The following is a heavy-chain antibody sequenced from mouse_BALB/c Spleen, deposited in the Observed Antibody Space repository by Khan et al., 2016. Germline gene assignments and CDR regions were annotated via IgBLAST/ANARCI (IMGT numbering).Heavy chain of an antibody. Sequence: EVELVESGGGLVQPGGSLKLSCATSGFTFSDYYMYWVRQTPEKRLEWVAHISDVGGSTYYPDTVKGRFTISSDNAKNTLYLKMSRLKSEDTAMYHCAGHGNYSMAYWGQGTSVTVAS. CDR3: AGHGNYSMAY. CDR2: ISDVGGST. D-gene: IGHD1-1*02. J-gene: IGHJ4*01. CDR1: GFTFSDYY. V-gene: IGHV5-12*02.